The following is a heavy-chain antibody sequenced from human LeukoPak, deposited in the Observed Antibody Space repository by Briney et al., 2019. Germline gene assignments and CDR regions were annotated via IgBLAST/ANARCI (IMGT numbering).Heavy chain of an antibody. D-gene: IGHD5-18*01. J-gene: IGHJ4*02. CDR2: IYYSGST. Sequence: SETLSLTCTVSGGSISSSSYYWGWIRQPPGKGLEWIGSIYYSGSTYYNPSLKSRVTISVDTSKNQFSLKLSSVTAADTAVYYCARHTAMVADYWGQGTLVTVSS. CDR3: ARHTAMVADY. CDR1: GGSISSSSYY. V-gene: IGHV4-39*01.